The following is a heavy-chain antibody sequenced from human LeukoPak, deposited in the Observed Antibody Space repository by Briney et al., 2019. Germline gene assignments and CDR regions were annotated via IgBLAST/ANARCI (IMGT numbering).Heavy chain of an antibody. CDR3: ARGGHYDSSGYTFFY. J-gene: IGHJ4*02. Sequence: PGGSLRLSCAASGFTVSTNYMGWVRQAPGKGLEWVSVIYSGGSTYYADSVKGRFTISRDNPKNTLYLQMNSLRAEDTAVYYCARGGHYDSSGYTFFYWGQGTLVTVSS. V-gene: IGHV3-53*01. CDR1: GFTVSTNY. D-gene: IGHD3-22*01. CDR2: IYSGGST.